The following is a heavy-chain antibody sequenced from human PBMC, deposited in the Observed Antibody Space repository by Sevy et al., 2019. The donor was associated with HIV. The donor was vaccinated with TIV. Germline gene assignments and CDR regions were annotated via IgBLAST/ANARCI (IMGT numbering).Heavy chain of an antibody. D-gene: IGHD5-12*01. CDR2: IIPIFGTA. CDR1: GGTFSSYA. Sequence: ASVKVSCKASGGTFSSYAISWVRQAPGQGLEWMGGIIPIFGTANYAQKFQGRVTITADESTSTAYMELSSLRSEDTAVYYCARADKVATSRAFDIWGQRTMVTVSS. V-gene: IGHV1-69*13. CDR3: ARADKVATSRAFDI. J-gene: IGHJ3*02.